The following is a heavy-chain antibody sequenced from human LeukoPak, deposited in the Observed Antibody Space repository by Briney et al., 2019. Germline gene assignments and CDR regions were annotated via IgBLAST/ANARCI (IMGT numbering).Heavy chain of an antibody. V-gene: IGHV3-7*01. CDR2: IKEGGSVK. CDR1: GFTFSHYW. Sequence: GGSLRLSCAASGFTFSHYWMSGVRQAPGKGVEWVANIKEGGSVKYYVDSVKGRFTISRDNAKNSPYLQMNSLRAEDTAVYYCARIGYSSSSFDYWGQGALVTVSS. D-gene: IGHD6-6*01. J-gene: IGHJ4*02. CDR3: ARIGYSSSSFDY.